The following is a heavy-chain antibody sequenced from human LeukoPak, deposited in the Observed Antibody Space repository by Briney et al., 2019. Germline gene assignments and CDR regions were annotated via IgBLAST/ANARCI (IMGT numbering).Heavy chain of an antibody. CDR1: GFTFSSYA. Sequence: PGGSLRLSCAASGFTFSSYAMSWVRQAPGKGLEWVSAIRGSGGSTYYADSVKGRFTISRDNSKNTLYLQMNSLRAEDTAVYYCAKGGRYCSSTSCVRLVYWGQGTLDTVSS. D-gene: IGHD2-2*01. J-gene: IGHJ4*02. V-gene: IGHV3-23*01. CDR2: IRGSGGST. CDR3: AKGGRYCSSTSCVRLVY.